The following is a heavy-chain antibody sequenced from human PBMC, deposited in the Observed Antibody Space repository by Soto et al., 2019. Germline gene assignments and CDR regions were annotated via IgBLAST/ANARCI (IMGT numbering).Heavy chain of an antibody. Sequence: GGSLRLSCASSEFTFRSYWMHLVRQAPGKGLVWVSRINSDGGTTSYADSVKGRFTISRDNAKNTLYLQMNSLRAEDTAVYYCARVGVGVYYSDYWGQGTLVTVSS. D-gene: IGHD1-26*01. CDR2: INSDGGTT. CDR1: EFTFRSYW. CDR3: ARVGVGVYYSDY. V-gene: IGHV3-74*01. J-gene: IGHJ4*02.